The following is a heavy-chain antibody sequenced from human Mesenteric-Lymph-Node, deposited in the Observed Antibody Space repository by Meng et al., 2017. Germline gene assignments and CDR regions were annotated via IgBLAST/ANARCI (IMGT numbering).Heavy chain of an antibody. CDR2: ISGSGGST. CDR1: GFTFSNYA. D-gene: IGHD3-22*01. V-gene: IGHV3-23*01. J-gene: IGHJ4*02. Sequence: GESLKISCAASGFTFSNYAMSWVRQAPGKGLEWVSAISGSGGSTYYADSLKGRFTISRGNAKNSLYLQMNSLRDEDTAVYYCARRISTYYYDRSGDHWGQGTLVTVSS. CDR3: ARRISTYYYDRSGDH.